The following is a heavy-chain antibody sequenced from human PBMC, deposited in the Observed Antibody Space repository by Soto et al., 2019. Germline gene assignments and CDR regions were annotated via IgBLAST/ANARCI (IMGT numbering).Heavy chain of an antibody. Sequence: QVQLVESGGGVVQPGRSLRLSCAASGLTFSSYGMHWVRQAPGKGLEWVAVIWYDGSKKYYADSVKGRFTISRDNSKNTLYLHMNSLRAEDTAVYYCARDKITMVRGDYEAFDIWGQGTMVTVSS. CDR1: GLTFSSYG. CDR2: IWYDGSKK. J-gene: IGHJ3*02. V-gene: IGHV3-33*01. CDR3: ARDKITMVRGDYEAFDI. D-gene: IGHD3-10*01.